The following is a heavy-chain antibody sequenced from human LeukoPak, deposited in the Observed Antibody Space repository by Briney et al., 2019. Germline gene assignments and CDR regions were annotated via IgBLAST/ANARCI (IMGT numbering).Heavy chain of an antibody. CDR3: AKDLGGEGGSGFPGY. Sequence: GGSLRLSCAASGFTFVSYAMSWVRQVPGKGLEWVSAMSGSGSDTYYADSVKGRLTISRDNSKSTLYLQMNSLRAEDTAIYYCAKDLGGEGGSGFPGYWGRGTLVTASS. D-gene: IGHD3-10*01. CDR1: GFTFVSYA. J-gene: IGHJ4*02. CDR2: MSGSGSDT. V-gene: IGHV3-23*01.